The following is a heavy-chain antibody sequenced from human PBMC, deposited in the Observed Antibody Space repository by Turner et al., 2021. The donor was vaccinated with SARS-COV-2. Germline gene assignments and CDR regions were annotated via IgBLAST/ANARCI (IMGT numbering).Heavy chain of an antibody. Sequence: QVQLVESGGGVVQPGRSLRLPCAASGFTFTTYALHWVRRGPGKGLEWVAVISYDGSNENYADSVKGRFTISRDNSKNTLYLQMNSLRTEDTAVYYCARAPSYCSSTSCPPPFDYWGQGTLVTVSS. D-gene: IGHD2-2*01. CDR1: GFTFTTYA. CDR2: ISYDGSNE. J-gene: IGHJ4*02. V-gene: IGHV3-30-3*01. CDR3: ARAPSYCSSTSCPPPFDY.